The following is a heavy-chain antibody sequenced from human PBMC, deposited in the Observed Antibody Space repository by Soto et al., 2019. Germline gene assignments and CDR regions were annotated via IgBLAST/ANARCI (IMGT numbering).Heavy chain of an antibody. J-gene: IGHJ4*02. V-gene: IGHV3-30*18. D-gene: IGHD3-22*01. CDR2: ISYDGSNK. CDR3: AKEGATYYYDSSGYYYFVY. CDR1: GFTFSSYG. Sequence: QVQLVESGGGVVQPGRSLRLSCAASGFTFSSYGMHWVRQAPGKGLEWVAVISYDGSNKYYADSVKGRFTISRDNSKNTLYLQMNSLRAEDTAVYYCAKEGATYYYDSSGYYYFVYWGQGTLVTVSS.